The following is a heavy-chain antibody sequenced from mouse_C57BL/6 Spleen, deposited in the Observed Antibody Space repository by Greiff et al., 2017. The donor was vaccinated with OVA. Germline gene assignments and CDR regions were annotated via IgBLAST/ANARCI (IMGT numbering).Heavy chain of an antibody. D-gene: IGHD2-4*01. Sequence: VQLQQPGAELVMPGASVKLSCKASGYTFTSYWMHWVKQTPGQGLEWIGEIDPSASYTNYNQKFKGKSTLTVDKSSSTAYMQLSSLTSEDSAVYYCASQIYYDYDGFAYWGQGTLVTVSA. CDR1: GYTFTSYW. CDR3: ASQIYYDYDGFAY. V-gene: IGHV1-69*01. J-gene: IGHJ3*01. CDR2: IDPSASYT.